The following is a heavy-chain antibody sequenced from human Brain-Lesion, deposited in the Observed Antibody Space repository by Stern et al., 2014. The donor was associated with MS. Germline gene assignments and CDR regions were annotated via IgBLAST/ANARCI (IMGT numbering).Heavy chain of an antibody. Sequence: VQLVESGAEVKKTGASVKVSCKTSGYIFTGYYIHWVRQAPGQGLEWMAWINPNTGGTKYAQKVQGRVTMSRDTSISTAYVELSSLTSDDTAVYYCARDQRGITIFGVVTDYYYLGMDVWGQGTTVTVSS. CDR1: GYIFTGYY. D-gene: IGHD3-3*01. V-gene: IGHV1-2*02. CDR2: INPNTGGT. J-gene: IGHJ6*02. CDR3: ARDQRGITIFGVVTDYYYLGMDV.